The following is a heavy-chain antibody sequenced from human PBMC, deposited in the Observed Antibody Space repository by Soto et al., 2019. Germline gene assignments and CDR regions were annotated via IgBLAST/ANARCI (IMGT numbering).Heavy chain of an antibody. CDR2: ISPYNDYT. CDR3: ARGGYYDNSWGKLSHYGLDV. V-gene: IGHV1-18*01. CDR1: GYTFIRYG. J-gene: IGHJ6*02. D-gene: IGHD3-16*01. Sequence: QVQLAQSANEVKKPGASVRVSCKAAGYTFIRYGIAWVRQAPGQGLEWMGWISPYNDYTVYAQKFQGRVSMTADTSTRTGYMNLRGLKSDDTAVYYCARGGYYDNSWGKLSHYGLDVWGQGTSVSVSS.